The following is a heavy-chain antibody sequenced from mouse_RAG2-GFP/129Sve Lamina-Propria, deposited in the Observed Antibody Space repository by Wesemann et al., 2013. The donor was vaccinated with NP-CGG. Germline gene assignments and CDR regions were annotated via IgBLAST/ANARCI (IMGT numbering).Heavy chain of an antibody. D-gene: IGHD3-1*01. CDR1: GYTFTSYW. V-gene: IGHV1-72*01. Sequence: QVQLQQPGAELVMPGASVKLSCKASGYTFTSYWMHWVKQRPGQGLEWIGEIDPNSGGTKYNEKFKSKATLTVDKPSSTAYMQLSSLTSEDSAVYYCARSGSNWYFDVWGTGTTVTVSS. CDR3: ARSGSNWYFDV. CDR2: IDPNSGGT. J-gene: IGHJ1*03.